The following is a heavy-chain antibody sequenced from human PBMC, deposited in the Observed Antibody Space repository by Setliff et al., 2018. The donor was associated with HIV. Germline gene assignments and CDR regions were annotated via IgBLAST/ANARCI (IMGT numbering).Heavy chain of an antibody. CDR3: ARAPPGIQNDAFDV. CDR1: GGSFSNYY. J-gene: IGHJ3*01. Sequence: SETLSLTCTVYGGSFSNYYTNWIRQPPGKGLEWIGELSPSGTTRSNPSLQSRVTISLDTSNNQFSLKLTSVTAEDTAVYYCARAPPGIQNDAFDVWGQGTMVTVSS. V-gene: IGHV4-34*01. CDR2: LSPSGTT.